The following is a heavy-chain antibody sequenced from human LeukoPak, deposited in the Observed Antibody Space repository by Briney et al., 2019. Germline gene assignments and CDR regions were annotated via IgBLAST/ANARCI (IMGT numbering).Heavy chain of an antibody. Sequence: ASVKVSCNASGYTFTSYGISWVRQAPGQGLEWMGWISAYNGNTNYAQKLQGRVTMTTDTSTSTAYMELRSLRSDDTAVYYCARQAYYYYYMDVWGKGTTDTVSS. V-gene: IGHV1-18*01. CDR2: ISAYNGNT. CDR3: ARQAYYYYYMDV. CDR1: GYTFTSYG. J-gene: IGHJ6*03.